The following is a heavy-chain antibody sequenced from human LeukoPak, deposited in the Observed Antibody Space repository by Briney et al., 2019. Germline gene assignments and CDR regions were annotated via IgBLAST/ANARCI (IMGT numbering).Heavy chain of an antibody. V-gene: IGHV1-2*06. CDR1: GYTFTGYY. CDR2: INPNSGGT. D-gene: IGHD2-2*01. J-gene: IGHJ5*02. Sequence: GSVKVSCKASGYTFTGYYMHWVRQAPGQGLEWMGRINPNSGGTNYAQKFQGRVTMTRDTSISTAYMELSRLRSDDTAVYYCARGGIVVWDNWFDPWGQGTLVTVSS. CDR3: ARGGIVVWDNWFDP.